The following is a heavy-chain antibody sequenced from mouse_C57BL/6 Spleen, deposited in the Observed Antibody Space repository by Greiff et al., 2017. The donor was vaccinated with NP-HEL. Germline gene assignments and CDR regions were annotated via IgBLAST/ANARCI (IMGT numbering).Heavy chain of an antibody. D-gene: IGHD1-1*01. Sequence: QVQLQQSGAELVKPGASVKLSCKASGYTFTSYWMHWVKQRPGQGLEWIGMIHPNSGSTNYNEKFKSKATLTVDKSSSTAYMQLSSLTSEDSAVYYCARDYYGRSVLDYWGQGTTLTVSS. CDR3: ARDYYGRSVLDY. V-gene: IGHV1-64*01. J-gene: IGHJ2*01. CDR1: GYTFTSYW. CDR2: IHPNSGST.